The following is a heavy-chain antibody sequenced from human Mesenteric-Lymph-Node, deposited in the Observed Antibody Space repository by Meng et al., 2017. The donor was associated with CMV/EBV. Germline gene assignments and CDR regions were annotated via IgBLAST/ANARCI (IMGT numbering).Heavy chain of an antibody. J-gene: IGHJ5*02. CDR3: ARTRPLVVPAARPYNWFDP. V-gene: IGHV4-59*01. D-gene: IGHD2-2*01. CDR2: IYYSGST. Sequence: SETLSLTCTVSGGSISSYYWSWIRQPPGKGLEWIGYIYYSGSTNYNPSLKSRVTISVDTSKNQFSLKLSSVTAADTAVYYCARTRPLVVPAARPYNWFDPWGQGTLVTVSS. CDR1: GGSISSYY.